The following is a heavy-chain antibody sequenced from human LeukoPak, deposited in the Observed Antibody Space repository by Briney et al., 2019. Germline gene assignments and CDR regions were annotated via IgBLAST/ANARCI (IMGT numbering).Heavy chain of an antibody. CDR2: IYYSGST. Sequence: SETLSLTCTVSGGSISSGGYYWSWIRQHPGKGLEWIGYIYYSGSTYYNPSLKSRVTISVDTSKIQFSLKLSSVTAADTAVYYCARENFVRQQQLCWFDPWGQGTLVTVSS. J-gene: IGHJ5*02. CDR1: GGSISSGGYY. V-gene: IGHV4-31*03. D-gene: IGHD6-13*01. CDR3: ARENFVRQQQLCWFDP.